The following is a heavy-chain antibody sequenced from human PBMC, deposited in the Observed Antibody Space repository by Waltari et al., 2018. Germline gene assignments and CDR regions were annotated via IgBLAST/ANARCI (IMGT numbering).Heavy chain of an antibody. CDR1: GFTFSSYW. V-gene: IGHV3-30*18. D-gene: IGHD5-12*01. CDR2: ISHDGSNK. Sequence: VQLVESGGGLVQPGGSLRLSCAASGFTFSSYWLSWVRQAPGKGLEWVAVISHDGSNKYYIDYVKGRCTVSRDNSQNTLYLQMSGLRADDTAVYYCAKDQEADRYSPYGMDVWGQGTTVAVSS. CDR3: AKDQEADRYSPYGMDV. J-gene: IGHJ6*02.